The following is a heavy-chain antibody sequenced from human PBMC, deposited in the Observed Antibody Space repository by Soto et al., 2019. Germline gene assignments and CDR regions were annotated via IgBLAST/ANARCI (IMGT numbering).Heavy chain of an antibody. V-gene: IGHV3-23*01. Sequence: EVQLLESGGGLVQPGGSLRLSCAASGFTFSSYAMSWVRQAPGKGLEWVSAISGSGGSTYYADSVKGRFTISRDNSKNTLDLQMNSLRGEDTAVYYCAKSYGFWSGSIDYWGQGTLVTVSS. CDR1: GFTFSSYA. CDR2: ISGSGGST. D-gene: IGHD3-3*01. CDR3: AKSYGFWSGSIDY. J-gene: IGHJ4*02.